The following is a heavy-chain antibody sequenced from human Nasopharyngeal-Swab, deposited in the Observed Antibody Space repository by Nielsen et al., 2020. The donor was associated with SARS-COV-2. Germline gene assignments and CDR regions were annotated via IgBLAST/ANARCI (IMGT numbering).Heavy chain of an antibody. D-gene: IGHD5-12*01. J-gene: IGHJ6*02. CDR2: ISWNSGSI. V-gene: IGHV3-9*01. CDR3: AKDRDSGDDSEEYYHYYGMDV. CDR1: GFTFDDYA. Sequence: SLKISCAASGFTFDDYAMHWVRQAPGKGLEWVSGISWNSGSIGYADSVKGRFTISRDNAKNTLNLQMNNLRAEDTAIYYCAKDRDSGDDSEEYYHYYGMDVWGQGAPVTVS.